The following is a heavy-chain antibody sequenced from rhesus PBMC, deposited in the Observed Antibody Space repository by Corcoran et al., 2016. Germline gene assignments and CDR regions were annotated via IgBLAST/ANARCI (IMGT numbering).Heavy chain of an antibody. CDR2: IWYDGSKK. CDR3: VKSGRTGYYIPYFDY. J-gene: IGHJ4*01. CDR1: GFTFSSYG. V-gene: IGHV3-54*02. D-gene: IGHD3-3*01. Sequence: EVQLVESGGGWVQPGGSLRLSCAASGFTFSSYGMHWVRQAPGKGLGWVAVIWYDGSKKYYADSVKDRFTISRDNSKNMLYLQMNNLRVEDMAVYYCVKSGRTGYYIPYFDYWGQGVLVTVSS.